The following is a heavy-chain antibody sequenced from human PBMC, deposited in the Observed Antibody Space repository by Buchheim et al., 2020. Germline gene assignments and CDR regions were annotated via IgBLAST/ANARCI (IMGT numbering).Heavy chain of an antibody. V-gene: IGHV3-33*01. Sequence: QVQLVESGGGVVQPGRSLRLSCAASGFTFSSYGMHWVRQAPGKGLEWVAVIWYDGSNKYYADSVKGRFTISRDNSKNTLYLQMNSLRAEDTAVYYCARCRSTATISPLDYWGQGTL. CDR3: ARCRSTATISPLDY. CDR1: GFTFSSYG. CDR2: IWYDGSNK. J-gene: IGHJ4*02. D-gene: IGHD5-12*01.